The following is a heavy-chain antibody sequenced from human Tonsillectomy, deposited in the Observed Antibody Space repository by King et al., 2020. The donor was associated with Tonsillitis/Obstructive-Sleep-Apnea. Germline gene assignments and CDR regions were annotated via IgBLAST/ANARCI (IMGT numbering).Heavy chain of an antibody. J-gene: IGHJ4*02. CDR1: GGSFSDYY. Sequence: VQLQQWGAGLLKPSETLSLTCAVYGGSFSDYYWSWIRQPPGKGLEWIGEINPSGGTKYNPSLKSRVTILVDTSKNQFSLNLNSVTAADTAVYYCARGDILTGYYASTDFDSWGQGTLVTVSS. CDR2: INPSGGT. V-gene: IGHV4-34*01. D-gene: IGHD3-9*01. CDR3: ARGDILTGYYASTDFDS.